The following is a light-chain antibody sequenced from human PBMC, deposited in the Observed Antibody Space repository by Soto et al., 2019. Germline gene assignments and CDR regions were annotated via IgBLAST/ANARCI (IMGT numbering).Light chain of an antibody. CDR2: DGT. CDR3: HQYFNPRT. CDR1: QHISDY. J-gene: IGKJ4*01. Sequence: DTRLTQSPSSLSASVGDRVTITCQASQHISDYLNWYQQKPGKAPKLLIYDGTKLETGVPSRFSGSGSGTEFTFTISSLPPEDTAPYYCHQYFNPRTFGGGTKVEL. V-gene: IGKV1-33*01.